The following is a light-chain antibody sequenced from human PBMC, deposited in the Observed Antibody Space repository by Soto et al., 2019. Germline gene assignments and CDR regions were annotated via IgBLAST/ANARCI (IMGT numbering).Light chain of an antibody. CDR3: QRYNNWPLT. V-gene: IGKV3-15*01. J-gene: IGKJ4*01. CDR2: DTS. CDR1: QTVGVY. Sequence: EIVLTQSPATLSLSPGERATVSCRASQTVGVYLAWYQQNAGQAPRLLIYDTSTRATGVPARFSGSRSGTEFTLTINSLQSEDFAVYYCQRYNNWPLTFGGGTKVDNK.